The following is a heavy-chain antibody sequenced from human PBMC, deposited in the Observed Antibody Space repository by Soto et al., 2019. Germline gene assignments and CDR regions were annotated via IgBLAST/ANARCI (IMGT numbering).Heavy chain of an antibody. Sequence: EVQLVESGGGLVQPGGSLRLSCAASGFTFSSYSMNWVRQAPGKGLERVSYISSSSSTIYYADSVKGRFTISRDNAKNSLYLQMNSLRDEDTAVYYCARESSWIQLWFDAFDIWGQGTMVTVSS. CDR1: GFTFSSYS. CDR3: ARESSWIQLWFDAFDI. CDR2: ISSSSSTI. D-gene: IGHD5-18*01. J-gene: IGHJ3*02. V-gene: IGHV3-48*02.